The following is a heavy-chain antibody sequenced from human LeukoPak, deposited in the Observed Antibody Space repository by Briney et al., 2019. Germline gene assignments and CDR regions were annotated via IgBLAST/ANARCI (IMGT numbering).Heavy chain of an antibody. CDR3: TRDQYDFWSGYPGIDY. D-gene: IGHD3-3*01. V-gene: IGHV3-49*04. J-gene: IGHJ4*02. CDR1: GFTFSSYE. Sequence: SLRLSCAASGFTFSSYEMNWVRQAPGKGLEWVGFIRSKAYGGTTEYAASVKGRFTISRDDSKSIAYLQMNSLKTEDTAVYYCTRDQYDFWSGYPGIDYWGQGTLVTVSS. CDR2: IRSKAYGGTT.